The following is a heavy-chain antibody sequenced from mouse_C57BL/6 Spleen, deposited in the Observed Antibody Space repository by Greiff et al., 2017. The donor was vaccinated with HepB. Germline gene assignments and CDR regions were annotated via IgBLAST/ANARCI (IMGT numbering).Heavy chain of an antibody. CDR3: AIESLAGNAMDY. Sequence: QVQLKQSGAELAKPGASVKLSCKASGYTFTSYWMHWVKQRPGQGLEWIGYINPSSGYTKYNQKFQDKATLTADKTSSTAYMQLSSLTYEDSAVYYCAIESLAGNAMDYWGQGTSVTVSS. CDR1: GYTFTSYW. J-gene: IGHJ4*01. V-gene: IGHV1-7*01. D-gene: IGHD4-1*01. CDR2: INPSSGYT.